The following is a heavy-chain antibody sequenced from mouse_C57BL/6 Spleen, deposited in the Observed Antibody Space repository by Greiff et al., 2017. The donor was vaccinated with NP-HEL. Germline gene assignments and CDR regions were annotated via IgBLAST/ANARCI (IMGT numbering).Heavy chain of an antibody. V-gene: IGHV10-1*01. J-gene: IGHJ1*03. CDR2: IRSKSNNYAT. D-gene: IGHD1-1*01. CDR1: GFSFNTYA. Sequence: DVMLVESGGGLVQPKGSLKLSCAASGFSFNTYAMNWVRQAPGKGLEWVARIRSKSNNYATYYADSVKDRFTISRDDSESMLYLQMNNLKTEDTAMYYCVRQQIFGYGSSYGGYFDVWGTGTTVTVSS. CDR3: VRQQIFGYGSSYGGYFDV.